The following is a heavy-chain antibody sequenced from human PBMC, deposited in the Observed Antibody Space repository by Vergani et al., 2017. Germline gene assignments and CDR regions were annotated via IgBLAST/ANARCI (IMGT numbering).Heavy chain of an antibody. CDR2: IIPIFGTA. D-gene: IGHD1-1*01. Sequence: QVQLVQSGAEVKKPGSSVKVSCKASGGTFSSYAISWVRQAPGQGLEWMGGIIPIFGTANYAQKFQGSVTITADESTSTAYMELSSLRSEDTAVYYCARDKLERDYYYMDVWGKGTTVTVSS. CDR1: GGTFSSYA. V-gene: IGHV1-69*01. J-gene: IGHJ6*03. CDR3: ARDKLERDYYYMDV.